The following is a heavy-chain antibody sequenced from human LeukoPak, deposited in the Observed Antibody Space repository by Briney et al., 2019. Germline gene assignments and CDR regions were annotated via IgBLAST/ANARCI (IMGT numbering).Heavy chain of an antibody. D-gene: IGHD7-27*01. CDR2: IKEDGSEK. V-gene: IGHV3-7*01. Sequence: GGSLRLSCAASGFTFSTSWMNWVRQTPGKGLEWVASIKEDGSEKYYLDSVEGRFTISRDNIKNSLYLQMNSLRDEDTAVYYCATLWAYTSWGGDYWGKGTLVTVSS. J-gene: IGHJ4*02. CDR1: GFTFSTSW. CDR3: ATLWAYTSWGGDY.